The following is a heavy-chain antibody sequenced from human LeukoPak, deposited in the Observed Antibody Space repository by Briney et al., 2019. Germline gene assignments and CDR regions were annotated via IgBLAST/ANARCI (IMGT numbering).Heavy chain of an antibody. CDR2: IYYSGST. J-gene: IGHJ4*02. CDR3: ARLSPDGTDY. V-gene: IGHV4-38-2*02. CDR1: GYSISSGYY. D-gene: IGHD1-1*01. Sequence: SETLSLTCTVSGYSISSGYYWGWIRQPPGKGLEWIGSIYYSGSTYYNPSLKSRVTISVDTSKNQFSLKLSSVTASDTAVYYCARLSPDGTDYWGQGTLVTVSS.